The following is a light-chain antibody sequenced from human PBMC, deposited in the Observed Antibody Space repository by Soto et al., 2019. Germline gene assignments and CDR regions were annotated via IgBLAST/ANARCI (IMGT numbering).Light chain of an antibody. CDR1: QSVSRRF. CDR2: GAS. Sequence: EIVLTQSLGTLSLSPGERATLSCRASQSVSRRFLAWYQQKPGQAPRLLIYGASSRATGIPDRFSGSGSGTDFTLTIRRLEPEDSAVYYCQQYENSPYTFGQGTKLEIK. CDR3: QQYENSPYT. J-gene: IGKJ2*01. V-gene: IGKV3-20*01.